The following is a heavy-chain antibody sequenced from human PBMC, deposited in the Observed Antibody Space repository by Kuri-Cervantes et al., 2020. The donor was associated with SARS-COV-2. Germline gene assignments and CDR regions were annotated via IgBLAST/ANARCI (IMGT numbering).Heavy chain of an antibody. CDR3: ARAIRDYYDSSAYFDY. J-gene: IGHJ4*02. Sequence: GESLKISCKGSGYSFTSYWIGWVRQMPGKGLEWMGIIYPGDSDTRYSPSSQGQVTISADKSISTAYLQWSSPKASDTAMYYCARAIRDYYDSSAYFDYWGQGTLVTVSS. CDR1: GYSFTSYW. V-gene: IGHV5-51*01. CDR2: IYPGDSDT. D-gene: IGHD3-22*01.